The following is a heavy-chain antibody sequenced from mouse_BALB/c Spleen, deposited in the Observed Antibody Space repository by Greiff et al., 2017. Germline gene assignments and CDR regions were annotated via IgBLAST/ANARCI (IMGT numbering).Heavy chain of an antibody. CDR1: GFTFSNFG. CDR3: AREGDY. Sequence: DVMLVESGGGLVQPGGSRKLSCAASGFTFSNFGMHWVRQAPEKGLEWVAYISSGSSTIYYADTVKGRFTISRDNPKNTLFLQMTSLRSEDTAMYYCAREGDYWGQGTTLTVSS. J-gene: IGHJ2*01. CDR2: ISSGSSTI. V-gene: IGHV5-17*02.